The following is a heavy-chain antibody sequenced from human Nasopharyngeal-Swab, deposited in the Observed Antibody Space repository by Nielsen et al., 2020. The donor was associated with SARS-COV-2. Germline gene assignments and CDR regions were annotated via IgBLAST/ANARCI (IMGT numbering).Heavy chain of an antibody. Sequence: GSLRLSCTVSGGSISSSSYYWGWIRQPPGKGLEWIGSIYYSGSTNYNPSLKSRVTISVDTSKNQFSLKLSSVTAADTAVYYCAREVRGYAYGTRSFDIWGQGTMVTVSS. CDR1: GGSISSSSYY. D-gene: IGHD5-18*01. V-gene: IGHV4-39*07. CDR2: IYYSGST. CDR3: AREVRGYAYGTRSFDI. J-gene: IGHJ3*02.